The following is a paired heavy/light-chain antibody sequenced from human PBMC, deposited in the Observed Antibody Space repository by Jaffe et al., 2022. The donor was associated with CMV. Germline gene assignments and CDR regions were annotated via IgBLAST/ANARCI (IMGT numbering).Light chain of an antibody. Sequence: QSVLTQPPSVSAAPGQKVTISCSGSSSNIGNNYVSWYQQLPGTAPKLLIYDNNKRPSGIPDRFSGSKSGTSATLGITGLQTGDEADYYCGTWDSSLRGVFGGGTKLTVL. CDR1: SSNIGNNY. V-gene: IGLV1-51*01. CDR3: GTWDSSLRGV. CDR2: DNN. J-gene: IGLJ2*01.
Heavy chain of an antibody. Sequence: QVQLVESGGGLVKPGGSLRLSCAASGFTFSDYYMSWIRQAPGKGLEWVSYISSSGSTIYYADSVKGRFTISRDNAKNSLYLQMNSLRAEDTAVYYCARAFGGGPRGLYYGMDVWGQGTTVTVSS. CDR1: GFTFSDYY. D-gene: IGHD2-15*01. CDR2: ISSSGSTI. CDR3: ARAFGGGPRGLYYGMDV. V-gene: IGHV3-11*01. J-gene: IGHJ6*02.